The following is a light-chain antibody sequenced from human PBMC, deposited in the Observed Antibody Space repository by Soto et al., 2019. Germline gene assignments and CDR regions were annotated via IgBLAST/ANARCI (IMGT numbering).Light chain of an antibody. Sequence: DIQMTQSPSDMSASVGDRVTITCRASQDISNFLVWFQQRPGKVPKRLMYSANRLESGVPSRFSGSGSGTDFTLTISSLQPEDFATYYCLQDYNYPYTFGQGTRLEIK. V-gene: IGKV1-17*03. J-gene: IGKJ5*01. CDR2: SAN. CDR3: LQDYNYPYT. CDR1: QDISNF.